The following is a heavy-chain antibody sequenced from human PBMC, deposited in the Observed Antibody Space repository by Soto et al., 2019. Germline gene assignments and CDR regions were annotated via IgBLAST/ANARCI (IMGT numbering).Heavy chain of an antibody. CDR2: IWFDGSNK. CDR1: GFTFSSYG. CDR3: ARHWESYMDY. J-gene: IGHJ4*02. V-gene: IGHV3-33*01. Sequence: QVQLVESGGGVVQPGRSLRLSCAASGFTFSSYGMQWVRQAPGKGLEWVAVIWFDGSNKYYADSVKGRFTISRDNSNNTLYLQMNRLRAEDTAVYYCARHWESYMDYWGQGTLVTVSS. D-gene: IGHD3-16*01.